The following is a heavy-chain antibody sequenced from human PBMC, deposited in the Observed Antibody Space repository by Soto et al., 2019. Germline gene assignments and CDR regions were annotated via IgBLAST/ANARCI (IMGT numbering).Heavy chain of an antibody. J-gene: IGHJ6*04. CDR2: ISYDGSNK. CDR1: GFTFSSYA. CDR3: ARGPERWLGRSSYYYYYGMDV. Sequence: GGSLRLSCAASGFTFSSYAMHWVRQAPGKGLEWVAVISYDGSNKYYADSVKGRFTISRDNSKNTLYLQMNSLRAEDTAVYYWARGPERWLGRSSYYYYYGMDVWGKGTTVTVSS. D-gene: IGHD6-19*01. V-gene: IGHV3-30-3*01.